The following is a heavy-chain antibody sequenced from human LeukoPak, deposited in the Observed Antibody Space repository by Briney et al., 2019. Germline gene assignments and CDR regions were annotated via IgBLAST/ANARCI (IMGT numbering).Heavy chain of an antibody. Sequence: GGSLTLSCTASGVTFSSHYMSWFRQAPGKGLEWVSVIYSGGSTYYADSVKGRFTISRDSSKNTLYLQMNSLRAEDTAVYYCVISPNTYYFDYWGQGTLVTVSS. CDR1: GVTFSSHY. D-gene: IGHD2-2*02. CDR3: VISPNTYYFDY. V-gene: IGHV3-53*01. CDR2: IYSGGST. J-gene: IGHJ4*02.